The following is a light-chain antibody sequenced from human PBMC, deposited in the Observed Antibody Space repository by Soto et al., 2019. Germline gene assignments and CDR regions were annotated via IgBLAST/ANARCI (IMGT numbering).Light chain of an antibody. CDR3: SSYATSSILHV. CDR2: EVN. Sequence: QSALTLPASVSAAPGRSITISCTGTSSDVGGYNYVSWYQQHPGKAPKLMIDEVNHRPSGVSNRFSGSKSGNTASLIISGLQAEDEADHYCSSYATSSILHVFGTGTKVTVL. V-gene: IGLV2-14*01. CDR1: SSDVGGYNY. J-gene: IGLJ1*01.